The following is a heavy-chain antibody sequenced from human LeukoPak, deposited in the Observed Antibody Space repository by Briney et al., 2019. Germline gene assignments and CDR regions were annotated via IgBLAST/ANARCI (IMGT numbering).Heavy chain of an antibody. V-gene: IGHV3-23*01. CDR1: GFTFSSCA. CDR2: ISGSGGST. D-gene: IGHD6-13*01. CDR3: ARVESSSWRSNWFDP. Sequence: PGGSLRLSCAASGFTFSSCAMNWVRQAPGKGLEWVSAISGSGGSTYYADSVRGRFTISRDNSKNTLYLQMNSLRAEDTAVYYCARVESSSWRSNWFDPWGQGTLVTVSS. J-gene: IGHJ5*02.